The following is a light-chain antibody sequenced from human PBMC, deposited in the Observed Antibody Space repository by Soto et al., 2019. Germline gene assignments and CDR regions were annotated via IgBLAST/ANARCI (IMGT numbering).Light chain of an antibody. Sequence: DIVMTQSPASLAMSLGERATINCKSSQSILFSSNNRDYLAWYQHKSGQPPKLLVYWASTRESGVPDRFSGSGSGTDFTLTINSLQAEDVAIYYCQQYYSTPYTFGQGTKLEIK. CDR1: QSILFSSNNRDY. V-gene: IGKV4-1*01. CDR2: WAS. CDR3: QQYYSTPYT. J-gene: IGKJ2*01.